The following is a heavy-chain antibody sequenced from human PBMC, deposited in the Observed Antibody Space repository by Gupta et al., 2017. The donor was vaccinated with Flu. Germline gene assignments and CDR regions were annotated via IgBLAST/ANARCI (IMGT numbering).Heavy chain of an antibody. CDR3: AKSTSTWNSYSYYHGMDV. D-gene: IGHD1/OR15-1a*01. Sequence: QVQLVESGGGVVQLGGSLGLSCVAYAFRCGDFPRHWVPQPPGKGRTRLSAVSYSGNNKYYIDAVQGRFTISRDNSNNMVYLQMNNLRAEDTAIYYCAKSTSTWNSYSYYHGMDVWGHGTTVSVSS. V-gene: IGHV3-30*18. CDR1: AFRCGDFP. CDR2: VSYSGNNK. J-gene: IGHJ6*02.